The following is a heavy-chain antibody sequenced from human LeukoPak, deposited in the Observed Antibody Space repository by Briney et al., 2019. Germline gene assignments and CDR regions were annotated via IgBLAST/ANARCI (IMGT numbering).Heavy chain of an antibody. CDR3: ARSRTYYDFWSGYYLFDY. J-gene: IGHJ4*02. V-gene: IGHV4-39*01. CDR2: IYYSGST. Sequence: NPSETLSLTCTVSGGSISSSSYYWGWIRQPPGKGLEWIGSIYYSGSTYYNPSLKSRVTISVDTSKNQFSLKLSSVTAADTAVYYCARSRTYYDFWSGYYLFDYWGQGTLVTVSS. D-gene: IGHD3-3*01. CDR1: GGSISSSSYY.